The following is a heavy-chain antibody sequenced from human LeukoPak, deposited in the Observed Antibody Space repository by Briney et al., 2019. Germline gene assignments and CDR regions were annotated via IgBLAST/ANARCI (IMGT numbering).Heavy chain of an antibody. V-gene: IGHV4-59*01. CDR2: IYYSGST. CDR1: GGSISSYY. Sequence: SEALSLTCTVSGGSISSYYWSWIRRPPGKGLEWIGYIYYSGSTNYNPSLKSRVTISVDTSKDQLSLKLSSVTAADTAVYYCAREARYSSSWYLDYWGQGTLVTVSS. CDR3: AREARYSSSWYLDY. D-gene: IGHD6-13*01. J-gene: IGHJ4*02.